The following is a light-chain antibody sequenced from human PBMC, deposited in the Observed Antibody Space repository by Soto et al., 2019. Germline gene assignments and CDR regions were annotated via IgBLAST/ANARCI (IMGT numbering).Light chain of an antibody. CDR2: DAS. V-gene: IGKV1-33*01. Sequence: DIQMTQSPSSLSASVGDRVTITCQASQDITNYLNWYQQKPGRAPKLLIYDASNLQTGVPSRFSGSGSGTDFTFTISSLQTEDIAIYYCQQYDNPALTFGGGTKVDIK. CDR3: QQYDNPALT. CDR1: QDITNY. J-gene: IGKJ4*01.